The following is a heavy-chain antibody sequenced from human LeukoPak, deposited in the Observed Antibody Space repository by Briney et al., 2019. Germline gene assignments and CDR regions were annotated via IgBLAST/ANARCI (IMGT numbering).Heavy chain of an antibody. J-gene: IGHJ5*02. CDR1: GYTFTSYY. CDR2: INPSGGST. V-gene: IGHV1-46*01. Sequence: ASVKVSCTASGYTFTSYYVHWVRQAPGQGLEWMGIINPSGGSTSYAQKFQGRVTMTRDTSTSTVYMELSSLRSEDTAVYYCALSSGYFNWFDPWAQGTLVTVSS. D-gene: IGHD3-22*01. CDR3: ALSSGYFNWFDP.